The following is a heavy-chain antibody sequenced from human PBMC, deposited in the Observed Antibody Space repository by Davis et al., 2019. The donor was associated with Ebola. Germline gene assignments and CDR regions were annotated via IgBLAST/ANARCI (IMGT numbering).Heavy chain of an antibody. CDR2: IKQDGSEK. D-gene: IGHD1-7*01. CDR3: ARDLRTSGTTIHYYYYGMDV. J-gene: IGHJ6*02. CDR1: GFTFSIYW. Sequence: PGGSLRLSCAASGFTFSIYWMSWVRQAPGKGLEWVANIKQDGSEKYYMDSVKGRFTISRDNAKNTLYLQMNSLRAEDTAVYYCARDLRTSGTTIHYYYYGMDVWGQGTTVTVSS. V-gene: IGHV3-7*01.